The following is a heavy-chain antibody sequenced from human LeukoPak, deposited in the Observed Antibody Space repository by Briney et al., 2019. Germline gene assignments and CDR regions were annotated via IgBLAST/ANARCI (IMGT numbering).Heavy chain of an antibody. Sequence: GGSLRLSCAASGFTFSSYAMSWVRQAPGKGLEWVSAISGSGGRTYYADSVKGRFTISRDNSKNTLYLQMHSLRAEDTAVYYCAKDSSRDYDFWSGYFHYYYGMDVWGQGTTVTVSS. CDR3: AKDSSRDYDFWSGYFHYYYGMDV. J-gene: IGHJ6*02. D-gene: IGHD3-3*01. V-gene: IGHV3-23*01. CDR2: ISGSGGRT. CDR1: GFTFSSYA.